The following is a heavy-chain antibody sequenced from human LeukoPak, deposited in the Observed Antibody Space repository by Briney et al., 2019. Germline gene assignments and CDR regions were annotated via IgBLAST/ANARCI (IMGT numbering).Heavy chain of an antibody. CDR2: ISGSGGST. Sequence: GGSLRLSCAASGFTFSSYAMSWVRQAPGKGLEWVSAISGSGGSTYYADSVKGRFTISRDNSKNTLYLQMNSLRAEDTAVYYCANHIMTTFGGVLYFDYWGQGTLVTVSS. CDR1: GFTFSSYA. CDR3: ANHIMTTFGGVLYFDY. V-gene: IGHV3-23*01. D-gene: IGHD3-16*01. J-gene: IGHJ4*02.